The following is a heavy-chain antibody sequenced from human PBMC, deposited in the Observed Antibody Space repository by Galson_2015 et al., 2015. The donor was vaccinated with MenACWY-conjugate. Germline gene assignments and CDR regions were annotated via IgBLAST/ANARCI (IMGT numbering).Heavy chain of an antibody. Sequence: SLRLSCAASGFTFSSSWMGWVRQAPGKGLEWVGNIKHDGSGKYYADAVKGRFIISRDNAKNSVYLQMDSLRVEDTAVYYCARAKEQWLSKTFDLWGQGTMVTVSS. D-gene: IGHD6-19*01. CDR1: GFTFSSSW. CDR2: IKHDGSGK. J-gene: IGHJ3*01. V-gene: IGHV3-7*01. CDR3: ARAKEQWLSKTFDL.